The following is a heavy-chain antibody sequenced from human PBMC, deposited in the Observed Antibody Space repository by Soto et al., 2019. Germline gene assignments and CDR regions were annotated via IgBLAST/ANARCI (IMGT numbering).Heavy chain of an antibody. D-gene: IGHD2-15*01. CDR3: ARSEGYCSGGSCYHYYYYYGMDV. J-gene: IGHJ6*02. Sequence: GGSLSLSCAPGGFPFSSYGMHWVRQAPGQGLEWVAVIWYDGSNKYYADSVKGRFTISRDNTKNALYLQMNSLSAEDTAVYYCARSEGYCSGGSCYHYYYYYGMDVWGQGT. CDR2: IWYDGSNK. CDR1: GFPFSSYG. V-gene: IGHV3-33*01.